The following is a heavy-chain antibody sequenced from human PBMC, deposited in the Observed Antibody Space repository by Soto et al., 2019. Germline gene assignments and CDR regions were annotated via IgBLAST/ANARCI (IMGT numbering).Heavy chain of an antibody. V-gene: IGHV4-30-2*01. J-gene: IGHJ4*02. Sequence: SETLSLTCAVSGGSISSGGYSWSWIRQPPGKGLEWIGCIYHSGSTYYNPSLQSRVTISVDRSKNQFSLKLSSVTAADTAVYYCARVSGYYYGVDYWGQGTLVTVSS. D-gene: IGHD3-22*01. CDR1: GGSISSGGYS. CDR2: IYHSGST. CDR3: ARVSGYYYGVDY.